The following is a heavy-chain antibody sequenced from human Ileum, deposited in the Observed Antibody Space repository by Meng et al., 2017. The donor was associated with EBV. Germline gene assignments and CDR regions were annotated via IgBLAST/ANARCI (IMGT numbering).Heavy chain of an antibody. J-gene: IGHJ4*02. CDR3: ARESYSDSSGYYSLDY. D-gene: IGHD3-22*01. Sequence: QGPLQESGPGLVKPSGTLSLPCAVSGGSISSSNWWSWDRQAPGKGLEWIGEIHHTESTNYNPSLKSRVTISVDKSKNQFSLKLSSVTAADTAVYYCARESYSDSSGYYSLDYWGQGSLVTVSS. V-gene: IGHV4-4*02. CDR2: IHHTEST. CDR1: GGSISSSNW.